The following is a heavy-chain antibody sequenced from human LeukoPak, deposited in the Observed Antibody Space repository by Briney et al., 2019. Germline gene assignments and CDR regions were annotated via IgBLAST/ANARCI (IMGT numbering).Heavy chain of an antibody. CDR1: GFTFSGYS. J-gene: IGHJ4*02. CDR3: ARGVGATTDGDY. V-gene: IGHV3-21*01. Sequence: PGGSLRLSCAASGFTFSGYSMNWVRQAPGKGLEWVSSISSSSSYIYYADSVKGRFTISRDNAKNSLYLQMNSLRAEDTAVYYCARGVGATTDGDYWGQGTLVTVSS. CDR2: ISSSSSYI. D-gene: IGHD1-26*01.